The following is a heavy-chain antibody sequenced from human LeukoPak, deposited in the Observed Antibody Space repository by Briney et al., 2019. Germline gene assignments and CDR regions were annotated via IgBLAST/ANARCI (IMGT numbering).Heavy chain of an antibody. Sequence: GGSLRLSCAASGFTFSSYAMSWVRQAPGMGLEWVSAISGSDGSTYYADSVKGRFTISRDNSKNTLYLQMNSLRAEDTAVYYCAKLTPDLREQQLISTGWFDPWGQGTLVTVSS. D-gene: IGHD6-13*01. J-gene: IGHJ5*02. V-gene: IGHV3-23*01. CDR3: AKLTPDLREQQLISTGWFDP. CDR1: GFTFSSYA. CDR2: ISGSDGST.